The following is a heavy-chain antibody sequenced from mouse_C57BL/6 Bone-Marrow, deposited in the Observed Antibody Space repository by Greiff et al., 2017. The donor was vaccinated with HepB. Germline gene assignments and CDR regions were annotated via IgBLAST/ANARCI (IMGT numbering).Heavy chain of an antibody. V-gene: IGHV1-77*01. D-gene: IGHD1-1*01. Sequence: QVQLQQSGAELVKPGASVKISCKASGYTFTDYYINWVKQRPGQGLEWIGKIGPGSGSTYYNEKFKGKATLTAGKSSSTSYMQLSSLTSEDSAVYFCAILITTVVATGFDYWGQGTTLTVSS. CDR2: IGPGSGST. J-gene: IGHJ2*01. CDR3: AILITTVVATGFDY. CDR1: GYTFTDYY.